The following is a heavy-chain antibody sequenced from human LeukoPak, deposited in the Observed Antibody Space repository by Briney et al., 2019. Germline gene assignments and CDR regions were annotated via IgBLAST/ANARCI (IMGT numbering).Heavy chain of an antibody. CDR1: GGPLSSYY. Sequence: PWETLSLTCTVSGGPLSSYYWSWRRHPPGKGLEGLGYIYYRGLTNHNPPLKSRVTLSVDTHKNQFSLNLSSVTAAHTAVYFCARSDGYNGHGYYYYYYMDVWGKRTTVTVS. V-gene: IGHV4-59*01. CDR3: ARSDGYNGHGYYYYYYMDV. J-gene: IGHJ6*03. D-gene: IGHD5-24*01. CDR2: IYYRGLT.